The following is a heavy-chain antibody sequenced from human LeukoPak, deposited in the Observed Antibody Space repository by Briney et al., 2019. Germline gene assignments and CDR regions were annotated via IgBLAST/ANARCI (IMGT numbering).Heavy chain of an antibody. CDR2: ISSSGSTI. CDR1: GFTFSDYY. Sequence: SGGSLRLSCAASGFTFSDYYMSWIRQAPGKGLEWVSYISSSGSTIYYADSVKGRFTISRDNAKNSLYLQMNSLRAEDTAVYYCARSTIAVATHFQHWGQGTLVTVSS. CDR3: ARSTIAVATHFQH. V-gene: IGHV3-11*01. D-gene: IGHD6-19*01. J-gene: IGHJ1*01.